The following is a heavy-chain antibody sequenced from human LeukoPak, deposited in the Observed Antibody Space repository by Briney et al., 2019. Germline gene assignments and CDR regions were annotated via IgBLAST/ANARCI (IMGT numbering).Heavy chain of an antibody. CDR1: GGSISSYY. CDR2: IYYSGST. D-gene: IGHD2-15*01. Sequence: SETLSLTCTVSGGSISSYYWSWIRQPPGKGLEWIGYIYYSGSTNYNPSLKSRVTISVDTSKNQFSLKLSSVTAADTAVYYCARENEVVVAATPNHVYWFDPWGQGTLVTVSS. CDR3: ARENEVVVAATPNHVYWFDP. J-gene: IGHJ5*02. V-gene: IGHV4-59*01.